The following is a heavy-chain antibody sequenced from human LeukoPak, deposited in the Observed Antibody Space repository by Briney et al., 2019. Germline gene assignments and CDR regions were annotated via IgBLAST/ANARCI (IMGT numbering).Heavy chain of an antibody. D-gene: IGHD3-9*01. V-gene: IGHV2-5*02. CDR3: AHVRYFDWLRNLDWFDP. J-gene: IGHJ5*02. CDR2: IYWDDDK. CDR1: GFSLSTSGVG. Sequence: SGPTLVKPTQTLTLTCTFSGFSLSTSGVGVGWIRQPPGKALEWLALIYWDDDKRYSPSLKSRLTITKDTSKNQVVLTMTNMDPVDTATYYCAHVRYFDWLRNLDWFDPWGQGTLVTVSS.